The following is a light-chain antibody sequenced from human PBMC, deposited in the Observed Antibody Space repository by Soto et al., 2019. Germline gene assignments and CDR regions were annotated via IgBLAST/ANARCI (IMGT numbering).Light chain of an antibody. CDR2: ATS. CDR1: QNIGKF. J-gene: IGKJ4*01. CDR3: QQSLSSPLT. V-gene: IGKV1-39*01. Sequence: DIQMTQSPSSLSASVGDRVTITCRPSQNIGKFLNWYQQKPGKAPTALIHATSTLQSGVSSRFSGSGSDTEFTLTITSLQPKDFATYFCQQSLSSPLTFGGGTKV.